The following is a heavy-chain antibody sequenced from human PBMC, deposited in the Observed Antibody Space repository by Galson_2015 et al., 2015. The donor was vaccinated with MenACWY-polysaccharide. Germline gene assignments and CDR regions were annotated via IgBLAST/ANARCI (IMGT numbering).Heavy chain of an antibody. CDR2: ISYTGIT. CDR1: VASISRYY. CDR3: ARDGAHYYYYMDV. Sequence: SETLSLTCPVSVASISRYYWSWIRQPPGKGLEWIGYISYTGITNYNPSLKSRVTISVDTSKNQYSLKLSSVTAADTAVYYCARDGAHYYYYMDVWGEGTTVTVSS. D-gene: IGHD1-26*01. J-gene: IGHJ6*03. V-gene: IGHV4-59*01.